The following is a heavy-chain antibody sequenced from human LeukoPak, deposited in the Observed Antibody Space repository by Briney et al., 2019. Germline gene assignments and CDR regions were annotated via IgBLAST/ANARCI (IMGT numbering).Heavy chain of an antibody. V-gene: IGHV1-46*01. D-gene: IGHD2-15*01. CDR3: TRAQSYCTSSSCSADY. Sequence: ASVKVSRKAFGYTFTTYYIHWVRQAPGQGLEWMGIINPSVGTTKYPDKFQGRVTMTRDTSTSTVYMELSGLGSDDAATYYCTRAQSYCTSSSCSADYWGQGTLVTVSS. J-gene: IGHJ4*02. CDR1: GYTFTTYY. CDR2: INPSVGTT.